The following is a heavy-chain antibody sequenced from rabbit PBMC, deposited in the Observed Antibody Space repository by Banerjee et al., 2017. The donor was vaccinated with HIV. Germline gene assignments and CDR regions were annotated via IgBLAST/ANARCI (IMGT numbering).Heavy chain of an antibody. J-gene: IGHJ4*01. CDR2: IDTGTGDT. D-gene: IGHD6-1*01. V-gene: IGHV1S40*01. Sequence: QSLEESGGDLVKPGASLTLTCTASGFSFSDNYWICWVRQAPGKGLEWIACIDTGTGDTYYASWAKGRFTISKTSSTTVTLQMTSLTAADTATYFCATDDYSYGYDGDASFNLWGPGTLVTVS. CDR1: GFSFSDNYW. CDR3: ATDDYSYGYDGDASFNL.